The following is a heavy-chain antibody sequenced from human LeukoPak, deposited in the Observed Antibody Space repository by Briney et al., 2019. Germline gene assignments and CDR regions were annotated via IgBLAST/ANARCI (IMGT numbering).Heavy chain of an antibody. Sequence: GGSQRLSCAASGFTFRDYYMSWIRQAPGKGLEWVSYISSSGSTIYYADSLKGRFTISRDNAKNSLYLQMNSLRAEDTAVYYCARDPGYYDSIYWGQGTLVTVSS. J-gene: IGHJ4*02. CDR3: ARDPGYYDSIY. CDR2: ISSSGSTI. D-gene: IGHD3-22*01. V-gene: IGHV3-11*04. CDR1: GFTFRDYY.